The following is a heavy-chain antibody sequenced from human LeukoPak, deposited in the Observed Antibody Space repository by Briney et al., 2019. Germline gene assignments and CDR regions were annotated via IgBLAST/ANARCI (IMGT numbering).Heavy chain of an antibody. Sequence: PSETLSLTCAVYGGSFSGYYWSWIRQPPGKGLEWIGEINHSGSTNYNPSLKSRVTISVDTSKNQFSLKLSSVTAADTAVYYCARGRIVVVPAAMSFRRGWFVPWGQGTLDTVSS. CDR1: GGSFSGYY. J-gene: IGHJ5*02. CDR3: ARGRIVVVPAAMSFRRGWFVP. CDR2: INHSGST. V-gene: IGHV4-34*01. D-gene: IGHD2-2*01.